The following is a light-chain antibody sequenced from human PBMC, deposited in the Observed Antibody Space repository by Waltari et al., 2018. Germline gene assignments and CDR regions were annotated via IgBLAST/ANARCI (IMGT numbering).Light chain of an antibody. CDR1: NIGRRT. CDR3: HVWDSSSDPVV. Sequence: SYVLTQPPSVSVAPGQTARIPCGGNNIGRRTVHWYQQRPGQAPVLVGYDDTDRPSGIPERFTGSNSGDTATLTISRVEAGDEADYYCHVWDSSSDPVVFGVGTKLTVL. J-gene: IGLJ2*01. V-gene: IGLV3-21*02. CDR2: DDT.